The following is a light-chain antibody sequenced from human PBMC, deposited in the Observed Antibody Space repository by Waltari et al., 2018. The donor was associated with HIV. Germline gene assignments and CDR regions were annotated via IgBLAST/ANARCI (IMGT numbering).Light chain of an antibody. CDR1: SSDIGGYNY. J-gene: IGLJ3*02. CDR2: EVT. V-gene: IGLV2-8*01. Sequence: QSALTQPPSASGSPGQSVAISCTGTSSDIGGYNYVSWYQQHPGKAPKLMLFEVTKRPSRVPDRFSGSKSGNTASLTVSGLQAEDEADYYCASYGGTNDLVFGGGTKLTVL. CDR3: ASYGGTNDLV.